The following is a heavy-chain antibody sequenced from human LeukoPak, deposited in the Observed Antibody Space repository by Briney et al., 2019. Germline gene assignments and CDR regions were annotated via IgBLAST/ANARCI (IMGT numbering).Heavy chain of an antibody. Sequence: PSETLSLTCTVSGGSISSYYWSWIRQPPGKGLGWIGYIYYSGSTNYNPSLKSRVTISVDTSKNQFSLKLSSVTAADTAVYYCARDGNYGDYFDYWGQGTLVTVSS. CDR2: IYYSGST. D-gene: IGHD4-17*01. CDR1: GGSISSYY. CDR3: ARDGNYGDYFDY. V-gene: IGHV4-59*01. J-gene: IGHJ4*02.